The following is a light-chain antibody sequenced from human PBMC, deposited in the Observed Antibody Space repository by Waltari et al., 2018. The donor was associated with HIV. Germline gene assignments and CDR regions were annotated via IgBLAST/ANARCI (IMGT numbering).Light chain of an antibody. J-gene: IGLJ1*01. CDR3: CSYAGSYTYV. Sequence: QSALTQPRSVSGSPGQSVTISCPGTSSDVGGYNYVSWYTQHPGKAPELRIYDVSKRPSGVPDRFSGSKSGNTASLTISGLQAEDEADYYCCSYAGSYTYVFGTGTKVTVL. CDR1: SSDVGGYNY. V-gene: IGLV2-11*01. CDR2: DVS.